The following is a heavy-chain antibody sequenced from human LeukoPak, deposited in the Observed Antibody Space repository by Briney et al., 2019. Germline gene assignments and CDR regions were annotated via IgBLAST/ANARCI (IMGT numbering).Heavy chain of an antibody. V-gene: IGHV1-18*01. CDR3: ARDLGIAVAGTADY. Sequence: ASVKVSCKASGYTFTGYGIGWVRQAPGQGLEWMGWISAYNGNTNYAQRLQGRVTMTTDTSTSTAYMELGSLRSDDTAVYYCARDLGIAVAGTADYWGQGTLVTVSS. D-gene: IGHD6-19*01. CDR2: ISAYNGNT. J-gene: IGHJ4*02. CDR1: GYTFTGYG.